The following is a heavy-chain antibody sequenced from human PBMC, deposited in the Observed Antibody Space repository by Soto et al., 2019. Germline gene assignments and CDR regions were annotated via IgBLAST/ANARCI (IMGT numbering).Heavy chain of an antibody. CDR3: ARSDTAMVTNWFDP. CDR1: GGSISSGGYY. CDR2: IYYSGST. J-gene: IGHJ5*02. Sequence: QVQLQESGPGLVKPSQTLSLTCTVSGGSISSGGYYWSWIRQHPGKGLEWIGYIYYSGSTYYNPSLKSRVTISVDTSKNQFSLKLSSVTAADTAVYYCARSDTAMVTNWFDPWGQGTLVTVSS. D-gene: IGHD5-18*01. V-gene: IGHV4-31*03.